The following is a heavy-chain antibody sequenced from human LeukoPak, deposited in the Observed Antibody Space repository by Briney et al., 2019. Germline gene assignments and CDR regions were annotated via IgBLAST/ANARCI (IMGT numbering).Heavy chain of an antibody. CDR1: GFTFSNAW. J-gene: IGHJ6*03. Sequence: GGSLRLSCAASGFTFSNAWMSWVRQAPGKGLEWVGRIKSKTDGGTTDYAAPVKGRFTISRDDSKNMLYLQMNSLKTEDTAVYYCTTDNYYYYYMDVWGKGTTVTVSS. V-gene: IGHV3-15*01. CDR3: TTDNYYYYYMDV. CDR2: IKSKTDGGTT.